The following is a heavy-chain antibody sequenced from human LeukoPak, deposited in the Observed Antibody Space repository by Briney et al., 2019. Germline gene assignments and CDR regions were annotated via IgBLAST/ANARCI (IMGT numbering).Heavy chain of an antibody. Sequence: PGGSLRLSCAASGFTFSSYEMNWVRQAPGKGLEWVSYISSSGSTIYYADSVKGRFTISRDNAKNSLFLQMNSLRAEDTAIYYCARYLFGRRDGYSSDAEYFQHWGQGTLVTVSS. D-gene: IGHD5-24*01. J-gene: IGHJ1*01. V-gene: IGHV3-48*03. CDR2: ISSSGSTI. CDR1: GFTFSSYE. CDR3: ARYLFGRRDGYSSDAEYFQH.